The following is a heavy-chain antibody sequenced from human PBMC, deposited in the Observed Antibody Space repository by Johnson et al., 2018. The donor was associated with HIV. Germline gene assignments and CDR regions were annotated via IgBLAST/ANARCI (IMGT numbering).Heavy chain of an antibody. D-gene: IGHD6-19*01. CDR1: GFTFTEYG. J-gene: IGHJ3*02. V-gene: IGHV3-53*01. Sequence: LSCVVSGFTFTEYGMSWVRQAPGKGLEWVSVTYSGGSTYYADSVKGRFNISRDNAKNTLYLQMNSLRAEDTAVYYCARGKKQWLDEDAFDIWGQGTMVTVSS. CDR2: TYSGGST. CDR3: ARGKKQWLDEDAFDI.